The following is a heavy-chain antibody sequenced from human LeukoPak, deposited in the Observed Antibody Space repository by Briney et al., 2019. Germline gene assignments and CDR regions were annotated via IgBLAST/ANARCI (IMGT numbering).Heavy chain of an antibody. V-gene: IGHV1-69*13. CDR2: IIPIFGTA. Sequence: ASVKVSCKASGGTFSSYAISWVRQAPGQGLEWMGGIIPIFGTANYAQKFQGRVTITADESTSTAYMELSSPRSEDTAVYYCARDLPDGYNHWGYYFDYWGQGTLVTVSS. J-gene: IGHJ4*02. CDR3: ARDLPDGYNHWGYYFDY. CDR1: GGTFSSYA. D-gene: IGHD5-24*01.